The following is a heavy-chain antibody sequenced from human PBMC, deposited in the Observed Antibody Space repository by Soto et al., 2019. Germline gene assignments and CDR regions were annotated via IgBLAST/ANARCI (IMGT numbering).Heavy chain of an antibody. CDR2: ISSSGSTI. CDR1: GFTFSSYE. D-gene: IGHD2-8*01. J-gene: IGHJ6*02. CDR3: ARDLVYCTNGVCDYYYGMDV. V-gene: IGHV3-48*03. Sequence: EVQLVESGGGLVQPGGSLRLSCAASGFTFSSYEMNWVRQAPGKGLEWVSYISSSGSTIYYADSVKGRFTISRDNAKNSLYLQMNSLRAEDTAVYYCARDLVYCTNGVCDYYYGMDVWGQGTTVTVSS.